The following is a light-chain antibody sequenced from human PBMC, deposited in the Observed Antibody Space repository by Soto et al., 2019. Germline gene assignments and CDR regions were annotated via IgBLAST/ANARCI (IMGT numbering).Light chain of an antibody. CDR3: SSFTSTTTWV. CDR2: EVS. V-gene: IGLV2-14*01. CDR1: TSDVGGYNY. Sequence: QSVLTQPASVSGSPGQSITISCSGTTSDVGGYNYVSWYQQHPGKAPKLLISEVSNRPSGVSDRFSGSKSGNTASLTISGLQAEDEADYYCSSFTSTTTWVFGGGTQLTVL. J-gene: IGLJ3*02.